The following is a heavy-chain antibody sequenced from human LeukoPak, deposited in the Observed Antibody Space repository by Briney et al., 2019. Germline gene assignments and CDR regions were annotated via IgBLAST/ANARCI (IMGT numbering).Heavy chain of an antibody. Sequence: SETLSLTCTVSGGSISSYYWSWIRQPPGKGLEWIGYIYYSGSTNYNPSLKSRVTISVDTSKNQFSLKLSSVTAADTAVYYCARELHYSGYDFFNWFDPWGQGTLVTVSS. CDR3: ARELHYSGYDFFNWFDP. D-gene: IGHD5-12*01. V-gene: IGHV4-59*01. J-gene: IGHJ5*02. CDR1: GGSISSYY. CDR2: IYYSGST.